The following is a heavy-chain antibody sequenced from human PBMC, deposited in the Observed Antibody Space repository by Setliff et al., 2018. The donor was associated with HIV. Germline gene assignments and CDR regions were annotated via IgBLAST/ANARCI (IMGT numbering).Heavy chain of an antibody. CDR2: IHTSGST. J-gene: IGHJ4*02. CDR3: ARSPLYSGYERYYFDY. V-gene: IGHV4-61*02. Sequence: SETLSLTCTVSGGSISSGDYYWTWIRQPAGKGLQWIGRIHTSGSTYYNPSLKSRVTISVDTSKNQFSLKLSSVTAADTAVYYCARSPLYSGYERYYFDYWGQGTLVTVSS. CDR1: GGSISSGDYY. D-gene: IGHD5-12*01.